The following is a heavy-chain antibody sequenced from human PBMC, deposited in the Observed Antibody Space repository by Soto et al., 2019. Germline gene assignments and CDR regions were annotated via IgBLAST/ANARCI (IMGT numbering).Heavy chain of an antibody. V-gene: IGHV4-38-2*02. Sequence: PSETLSLTCAFSVFSISRGFYWGWIRQPPGKGLEWIGSVHHTGSKYHNPSLKSRVTISVDTSKNQFSLRLNSVTAADTAVYYCARDAQDPYHYGSDYWGQGTRVTVSS. CDR1: VFSISRGFY. D-gene: IGHD3-10*01. J-gene: IGHJ4*02. CDR3: ARDAQDPYHYGSDY. CDR2: VHHTGSK.